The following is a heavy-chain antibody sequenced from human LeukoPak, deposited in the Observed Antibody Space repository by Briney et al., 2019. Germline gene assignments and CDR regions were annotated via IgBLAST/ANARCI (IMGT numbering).Heavy chain of an antibody. Sequence: PGGSLRLSCAASGFTFSSYAMSWVRQAPGKGLEWVSAISGSGGSTYYADSVKGRFTISRDNSKNTLYLRMNSLRAEDTAVYYCAKDSDRDGYNYWIPVYYFDYWGQGTLVTVSS. CDR3: AKDSDRDGYNYWIPVYYFDY. CDR2: ISGSGGST. D-gene: IGHD5-24*01. CDR1: GFTFSSYA. V-gene: IGHV3-23*01. J-gene: IGHJ4*02.